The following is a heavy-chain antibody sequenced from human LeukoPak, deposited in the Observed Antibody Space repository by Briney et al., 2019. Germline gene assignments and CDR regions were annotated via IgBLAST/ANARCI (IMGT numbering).Heavy chain of an antibody. J-gene: IGHJ4*02. V-gene: IGHV3-23*01. CDR1: GFTFSSYA. CDR3: AKVVLRYYDSSGYSH. CDR2: ISGSGGST. Sequence: GGSLRLSCAASGFTFSSYAMSWARQAPGKGLEWVSAISGSGGSTYYADSVKGRFTISRDNSKNTLYLQMNSLRAEDTAVYYCAKVVLRYYDSSGYSHWGQGTLVTVSS. D-gene: IGHD3-22*01.